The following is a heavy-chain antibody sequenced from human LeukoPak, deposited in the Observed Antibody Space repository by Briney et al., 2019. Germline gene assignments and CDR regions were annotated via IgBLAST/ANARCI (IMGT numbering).Heavy chain of an antibody. J-gene: IGHJ3*02. CDR2: MNPNSGNT. CDR1: GYTFTSYD. CDR3: ARDITVVVTAPAFDI. D-gene: IGHD2-21*02. V-gene: IGHV1-8*01. Sequence: ASVKVSCKASGYTFTSYDINWVRQATGQGLEWMGWMNPNSGNTGYAQKFQGRVTMTRDTSTSTVYMELSSLRSEDTAVYYCARDITVVVTAPAFDIWGQGTMVTVSS.